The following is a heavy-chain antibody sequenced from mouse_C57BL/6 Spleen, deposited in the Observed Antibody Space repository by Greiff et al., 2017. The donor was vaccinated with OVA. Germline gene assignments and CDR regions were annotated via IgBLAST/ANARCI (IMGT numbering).Heavy chain of an antibody. Sequence: QVQLQQSGPELVKPGASVKISCKASGYAFSSSWMNWVKQRPGKGLEWIGRFYPGDGDTNYNGKFKGKATLTADKASSTAYMQLSSLTSEDSAVYFCARGDYYCSRYDYWGQGTTLTVSS. D-gene: IGHD1-1*01. J-gene: IGHJ2*01. V-gene: IGHV1-82*01. CDR3: ARGDYYCSRYDY. CDR1: GYAFSSSW. CDR2: FYPGDGDT.